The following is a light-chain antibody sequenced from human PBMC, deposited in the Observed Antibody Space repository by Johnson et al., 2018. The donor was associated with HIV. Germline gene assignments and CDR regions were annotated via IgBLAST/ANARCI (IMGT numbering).Light chain of an antibody. V-gene: IGLV1-51*01. CDR2: DNN. CDR1: SSNIGNNY. CDR3: AAWDDSLNGHV. Sequence: QSVLTQPPSVSAAPGQKVTISCSGSSSNIGNNYVSWYQQLPGTAPRLLIYDNNKRPSGIPDRFSGSKSGTSASLAIRGLQAEDEADYYCAAWDDSLNGHVFGTGTKVTVL. J-gene: IGLJ1*01.